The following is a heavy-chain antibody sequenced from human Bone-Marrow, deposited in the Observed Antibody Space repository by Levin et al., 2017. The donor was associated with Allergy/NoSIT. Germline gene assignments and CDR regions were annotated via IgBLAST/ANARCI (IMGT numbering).Heavy chain of an antibody. Sequence: GESLKISCVASGFTFGNAWMNWVRQAPGKGLQWVVRIKGKTDGGTTDYAAPVKGRFTISRDDSKKTLYLQMNSLKTEDTAIYYCTTRSHWGQGTLVTVFS. J-gene: IGHJ4*02. CDR3: TTRSH. CDR2: IKGKTDGGTT. V-gene: IGHV3-15*01. CDR1: GFTFGNAW.